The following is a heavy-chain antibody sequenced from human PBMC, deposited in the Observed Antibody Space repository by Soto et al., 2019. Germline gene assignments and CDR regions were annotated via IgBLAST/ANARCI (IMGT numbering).Heavy chain of an antibody. J-gene: IGHJ6*02. CDR2: IYHSGST. Sequence: SETLSLTCAVSSGSISSSNWWSWVRQPPGKGLEWIGEIYHSGSTNYNPSLKSRVTISVDKSKNQFSLKLSSVTAADTAVYYCATSYGDSYYYYYGMDVWGQGTTVTVSS. CDR1: SGSISSSNW. CDR3: ATSYGDSYYYYYGMDV. D-gene: IGHD4-17*01. V-gene: IGHV4-4*02.